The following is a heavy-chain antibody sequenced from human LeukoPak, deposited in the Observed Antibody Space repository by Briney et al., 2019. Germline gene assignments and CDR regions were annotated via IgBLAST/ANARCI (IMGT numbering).Heavy chain of an antibody. CDR1: GFILGDYA. V-gene: IGHV3-49*04. Sequence: QPGRSLRLSCTTSGFILGDYAMSWVRQAPGKGLEWVSLIRGRVYGATTEYAASVKGRFAMSRDDSKSIAYLQMNSLKSEDTAVYYCSRERAGVFQYWGQGILVTVSS. CDR2: IRGRVYGATT. J-gene: IGHJ4*02. CDR3: SRERAGVFQY.